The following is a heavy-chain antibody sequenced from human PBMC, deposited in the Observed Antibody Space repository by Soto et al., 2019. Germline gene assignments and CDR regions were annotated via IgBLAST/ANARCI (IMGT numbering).Heavy chain of an antibody. D-gene: IGHD3-10*01. CDR1: GYTFTSYG. CDR2: ISAYNGNT. CDR3: AREGDPPHYGSGSYSAYGY. Sequence: GASVKVSCKASGYTFTSYGISWVRQAPGQGLEWMGWISAYNGNTNYAQKLQGRVTMTTDTSTSTAYMELRSLRSDDTAAYYCAREGDPPHYGSGSYSAYGYWGQGTLVTVSS. J-gene: IGHJ4*02. V-gene: IGHV1-18*01.